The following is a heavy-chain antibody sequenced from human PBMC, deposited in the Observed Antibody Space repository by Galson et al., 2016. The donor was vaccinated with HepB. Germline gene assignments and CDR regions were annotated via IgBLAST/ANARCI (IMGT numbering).Heavy chain of an antibody. CDR3: AGKGGTTGTTWWWVDT. D-gene: IGHD1-1*01. CDR1: GASISTAHW. J-gene: IGHJ5*02. V-gene: IGHV4-4*02. Sequence: SETLSLTCAVSGASISTAHWWSWVRQTPGKGLEWIGEVYHSGGTNYNPPLKSRVTMSVDKYKNQFLLNLASVTAADTGVYYCAGKGGTTGTTWWWVDTWGQGSLVTVSS. CDR2: VYHSGGT.